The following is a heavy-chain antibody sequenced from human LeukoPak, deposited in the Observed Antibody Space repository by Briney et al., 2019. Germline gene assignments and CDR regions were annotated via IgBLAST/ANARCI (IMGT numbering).Heavy chain of an antibody. CDR2: ISAYNGNT. V-gene: IGHV1-18*01. CDR3: TSTGAVWGSYLTWFDP. Sequence: ASVKVSCKASGYTFTSYGISWVRQAPGQGLEWMGWISAYNGNTNYGQKVQGRVTMTTDTSTSTAYMELSSLRSEDTAVYYCTSTGAVWGSYLTWFDPWGQGTLVTVSS. CDR1: GYTFTSYG. D-gene: IGHD3-16*01. J-gene: IGHJ5*02.